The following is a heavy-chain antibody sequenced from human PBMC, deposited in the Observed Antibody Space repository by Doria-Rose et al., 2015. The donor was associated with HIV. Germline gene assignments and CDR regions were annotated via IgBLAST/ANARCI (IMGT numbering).Heavy chain of an antibody. CDR1: GASVSSRGYY. V-gene: IGHV4-31*03. D-gene: IGHD3-3*01. Sequence: ETLSLTCSVSGASVSSRGYYWNWIRQVPGKGLESLGYTYYTGTSDYSPSLKNRLNMAVDTSKNQFSLKLSFVTVADTAVYYCARMGSYRELDYWGQGALVIVSA. CDR2: TYYTGTS. J-gene: IGHJ4*02. CDR3: ARMGSYRELDY.